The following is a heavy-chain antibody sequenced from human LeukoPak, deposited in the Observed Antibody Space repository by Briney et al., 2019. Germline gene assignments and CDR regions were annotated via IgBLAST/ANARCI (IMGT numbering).Heavy chain of an antibody. J-gene: IGHJ4*02. CDR2: ISSSGSYT. CDR3: ARGASYYSGGSCYDY. D-gene: IGHD2-15*01. CDR1: GFIFSDYY. Sequence: GGSLRLSCAASGFIFSDYYMSWIRQAPGKGLERVSYISSSGSYTNSADSVKGRFTISRDNAKNSLYLQMNSLRAEDTAVYYCARGASYYSGGSCYDYWGQGTLVTVSS. V-gene: IGHV3-11*03.